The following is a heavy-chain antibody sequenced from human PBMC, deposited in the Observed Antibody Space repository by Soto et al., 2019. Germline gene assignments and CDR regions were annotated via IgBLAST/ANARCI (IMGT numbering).Heavy chain of an antibody. CDR2: ISISIGYI. CDR3: ARGRGYCSDDSCYPDY. V-gene: IGHV3-21*01. D-gene: IGHD2-15*01. CDR1: GFTFSSYS. Sequence: EVQLVESGGGLVKPGGSLRLSCAASGFTFSSYSMNWVRQAPGKGLEWVSSISISIGYIYYADSVKGRFTISRDNAKNSLYLKMNSLRAEDTAVYYCARGRGYCSDDSCYPDYWGQGTLVTVSS. J-gene: IGHJ4*02.